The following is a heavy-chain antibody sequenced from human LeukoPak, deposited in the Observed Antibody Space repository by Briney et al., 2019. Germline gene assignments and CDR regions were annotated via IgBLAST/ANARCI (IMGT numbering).Heavy chain of an antibody. J-gene: IGHJ4*02. CDR1: GFAYSSYW. V-gene: IGHV3-7*03. CDR3: AKITIGYCSSTSCYRDY. D-gene: IGHD2-2*03. CDR2: IKQDGSQK. Sequence: GGSLRLSCVGSGFAYSSYWMSWVRQAPGKGLEWVANIKQDGSQKYYVDPVKGRFTISRDNAKNSLYLQMNSLRAEDTAVYYCAKITIGYCSSTSCYRDYWGQGTLVTVSS.